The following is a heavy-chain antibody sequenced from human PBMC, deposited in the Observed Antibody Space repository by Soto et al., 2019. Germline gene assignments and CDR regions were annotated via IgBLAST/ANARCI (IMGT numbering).Heavy chain of an antibody. J-gene: IGHJ6*02. Sequence: SETLSLTCTVSGGSISSVDYYWSWIRQPPGKGLEWIGYIYYSGSTYYNPSLKSRVTISVDTSKNQFSLKLSSVTAADTAVYYCARAGGWRENCISTSCYSSYYYYGMDVWGQGTTVTVSS. CDR2: IYYSGST. CDR1: GGSISSVDYY. V-gene: IGHV4-30-4*01. D-gene: IGHD2-2*01. CDR3: ARAGGWRENCISTSCYSSYYYYGMDV.